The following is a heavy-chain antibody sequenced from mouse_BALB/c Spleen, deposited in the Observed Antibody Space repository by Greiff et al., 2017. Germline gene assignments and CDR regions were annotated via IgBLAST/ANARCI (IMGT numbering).Heavy chain of an antibody. D-gene: IGHD3-1*01. V-gene: IGHV1S81*02. J-gene: IGHJ4*01. CDR3: ARSAARATYAMDY. Sequence: QVQLQQSGAELVKPGASVKLSCKASGYTFTSYWMHWVKQRPGQGLEWIGEINPSNGRTNYNEKFKSKATLTVDKSSSTAYMQLSSLTSEDSAVYYCARSAARATYAMDYWGQGTSVTVSS. CDR1: GYTFTSYW. CDR2: INPSNGRT.